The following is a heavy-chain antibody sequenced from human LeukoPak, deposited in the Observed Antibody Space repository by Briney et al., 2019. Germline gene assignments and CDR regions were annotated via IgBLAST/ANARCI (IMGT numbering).Heavy chain of an antibody. V-gene: IGHV4-38-2*02. CDR3: ARSDGYGLVGI. CDR1: GYSISTSYY. CDR2: FYHGGST. D-gene: IGHD3-10*01. J-gene: IGHJ3*02. Sequence: PETLSLTCTVSGYSISTSYYWDWIRQPPGKGLEWIGTFYHGGSTYYNPSLKSRVTISVDTSKNQFSLNLTSVTAADTAVYYCARSDGYGLVGIWGQGTMVTVSS.